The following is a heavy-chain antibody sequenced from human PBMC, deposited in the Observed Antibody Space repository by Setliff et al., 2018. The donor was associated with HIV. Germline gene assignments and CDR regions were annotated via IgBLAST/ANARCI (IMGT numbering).Heavy chain of an antibody. CDR2: IYTSGST. J-gene: IGHJ5*02. Sequence: SETLSLTCTVSGGSISSGSYYWSWIRQPAGKGLEWIGHIYTSGSTYYNPSLKSRVTLSVDTSKNQFFLRLSSVTAADTAVYYCARDFGVVIPQGRFDPWGQGTLVTVSS. CDR1: GGSISSGSYY. D-gene: IGHD3-3*01. CDR3: ARDFGVVIPQGRFDP. V-gene: IGHV4-61*09.